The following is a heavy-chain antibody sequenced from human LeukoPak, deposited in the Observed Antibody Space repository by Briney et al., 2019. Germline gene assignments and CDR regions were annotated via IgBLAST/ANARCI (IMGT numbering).Heavy chain of an antibody. J-gene: IGHJ4*02. Sequence: ASVKVSCKASGYTFTSYAMHWVRQAPGQRLEWMGWINAGNGNTKYSQKFQGRVTITRDTSASTAYMGLSSLRSEDTAVYYCARDYFSVVRVEPGSYLGDWGQGTLVTVSS. CDR1: GYTFTSYA. CDR3: ARDYFSVVRVEPGSYLGD. CDR2: INAGNGNT. V-gene: IGHV1-3*01. D-gene: IGHD3-10*01.